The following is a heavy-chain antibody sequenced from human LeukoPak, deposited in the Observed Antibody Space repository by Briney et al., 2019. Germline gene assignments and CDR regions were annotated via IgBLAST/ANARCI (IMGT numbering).Heavy chain of an antibody. CDR3: ARDHPVYSSSSGEGNFFDY. CDR1: GGTFSSYA. Sequence: SVMVSCKASGGTFSSYAISWVRQAPGQGLEWMGGIIPIFGTANYAQKFQGRVTITADESTSTAYMELSSLRSEDTAVYYCARDHPVYSSSSGEGNFFDYWGQGTLVTVSS. V-gene: IGHV1-69*13. D-gene: IGHD6-6*01. CDR2: IIPIFGTA. J-gene: IGHJ4*02.